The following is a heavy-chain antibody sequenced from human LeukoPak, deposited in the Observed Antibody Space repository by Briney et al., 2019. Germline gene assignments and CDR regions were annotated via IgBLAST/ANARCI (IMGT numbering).Heavy chain of an antibody. CDR1: GFTFSSYA. Sequence: GGSLRLSCAASGFTFSSYAMSWVRQAPGKGLEWVSTISGSGGSTYYADSVKGRFTISRDNSKNTLYLQMNSLRAEDTAVYYCATPPRGWTSGFAYGGQEPRATVSP. CDR2: ISGSGGST. V-gene: IGHV3-23*01. D-gene: IGHD2-15*01. CDR3: ATPPRGWTSGFAY. J-gene: IGHJ4*02.